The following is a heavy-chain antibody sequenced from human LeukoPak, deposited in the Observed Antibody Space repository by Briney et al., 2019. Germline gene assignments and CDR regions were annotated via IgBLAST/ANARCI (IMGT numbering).Heavy chain of an antibody. CDR2: ISAYNGNT. D-gene: IGHD5-18*01. V-gene: IGHV1-18*01. J-gene: IGHJ4*02. CDR1: GYTFNTYG. CDR3: ARDRARFGYSYGLAWGY. Sequence: ASVKVSCKASGYTFNTYGISWVRQAPGQGLEWMGWISAYNGNTNYAQKFQGRVTMTTDTSTRIAYMELRSLRSDDTAVYYCARDRARFGYSYGLAWGYWGQGTLVTVSS.